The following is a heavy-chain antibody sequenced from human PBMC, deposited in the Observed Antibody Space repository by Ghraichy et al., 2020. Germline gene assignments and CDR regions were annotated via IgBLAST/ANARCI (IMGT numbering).Heavy chain of an antibody. Sequence: GGSLRLSCAASGLIFSDSHMDWIRLAPGKGLEWISYINKGGTITQYADSVKGRFTISRDNARSALFLQMDSLTAEDTAVYYCVRESDTCCHDMDVWGEGTSVTVTS. CDR2: INKGGTIT. CDR3: VRESDTCCHDMDV. V-gene: IGHV3-11*01. CDR1: GLIFSDSH. J-gene: IGHJ6*03. D-gene: IGHD2-15*01.